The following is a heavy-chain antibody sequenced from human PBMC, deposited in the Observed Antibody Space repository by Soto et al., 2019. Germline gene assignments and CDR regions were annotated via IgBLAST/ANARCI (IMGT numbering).Heavy chain of an antibody. CDR2: IYYSGST. CDR1: GGSISSGEYY. D-gene: IGHD3-22*01. Sequence: PSETLSLTCTVSGGSISSGEYYWSWIRQPPGKGLEWIGYIYYSGSTYYNPSLKSRVTISVDTSINQFSLQLSSVTAADTAVYFCARDRWEYYDSSGYSHHWFDPWGQGTLVTVSS. J-gene: IGHJ5*02. CDR3: ARDRWEYYDSSGYSHHWFDP. V-gene: IGHV4-30-4*01.